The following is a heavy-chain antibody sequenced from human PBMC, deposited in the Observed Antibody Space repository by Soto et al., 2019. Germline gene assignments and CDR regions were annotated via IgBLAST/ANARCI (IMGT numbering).Heavy chain of an antibody. CDR2: INTNTGNP. J-gene: IGHJ6*02. Sequence: ASVKVSCKASGYTFTSYAMNWVRQAPGQGLEWMGWINTNTGNPTYAQGFTGRFVFSLDTSVSTAYLQICSLKAEDTAVYYCASGQAAGPYYYYYGMGVWGQGTTVTSP. CDR3: ASGQAAGPYYYYYGMGV. V-gene: IGHV7-4-1*01. D-gene: IGHD6-13*01. CDR1: GYTFTSYA.